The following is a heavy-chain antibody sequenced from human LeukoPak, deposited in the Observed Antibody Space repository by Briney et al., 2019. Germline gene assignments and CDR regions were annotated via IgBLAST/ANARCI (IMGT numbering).Heavy chain of an antibody. CDR1: GGSISSYY. CDR3: ARDGNHWEQLPFDF. D-gene: IGHD1/OR15-1a*01. Sequence: SETLSLTCTVCGGSISSYYWSWIRQPAGKGLEWIGRIYSSGSTNYNPSLKSRVTMSVDTSKNQFSLKLSSVTAADTAVYYCARDGNHWEQLPFDFWGQGTLVTVSS. J-gene: IGHJ5*01. V-gene: IGHV4-4*07. CDR2: IYSSGST.